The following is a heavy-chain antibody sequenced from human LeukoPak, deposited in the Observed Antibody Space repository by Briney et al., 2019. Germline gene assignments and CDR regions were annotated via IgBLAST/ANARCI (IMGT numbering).Heavy chain of an antibody. Sequence: GGSLRLSCAASGFTFSAFNMHWVRQAPGKGLEWVAIISHHGDTAHYADSLKGRFTISRDNSKNTLYLQMNSLRAEDTAVYHCAKGGVPGTNYLDYWGQGTPVTVSS. CDR2: ISHHGDTA. CDR3: AKGGVPGTNYLDY. J-gene: IGHJ4*02. D-gene: IGHD6-19*01. CDR1: GFTFSAFN. V-gene: IGHV3-30-3*01.